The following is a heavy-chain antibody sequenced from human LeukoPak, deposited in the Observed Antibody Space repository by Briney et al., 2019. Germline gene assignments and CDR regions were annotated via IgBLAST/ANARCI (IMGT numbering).Heavy chain of an antibody. V-gene: IGHV4-30-2*01. CDR3: ARGGGSYIDYFDY. CDR1: GGSISSGGYS. Sequence: SETLSLTCAVSGGSISSGGYSWSWIRQPPGKGLEWIGYIYHSGSTYYNPSLKSRVTISVDTSKNQFSLKLSSVTAADTAVYYCARGGGSYIDYFDYWGQGTLVTVSS. CDR2: IYHSGST. J-gene: IGHJ4*02. D-gene: IGHD1-26*01.